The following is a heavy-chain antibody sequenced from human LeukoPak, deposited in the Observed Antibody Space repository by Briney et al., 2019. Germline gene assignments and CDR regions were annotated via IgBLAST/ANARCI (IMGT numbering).Heavy chain of an antibody. CDR1: GGSISSRHW. CDR3: ARETPYDAFDI. CDR2: IYPSGST. V-gene: IGHV4-4*02. Sequence: SGTLSLTCAVSGGSISSRHWWSWVRQTPETGLEWIGEIYPSGSTNYNPSLKSRVTISVDTSKNQFSLKLSSVTAADTAVYYCARETPYDAFDIWGQGTMVTVSS. J-gene: IGHJ3*02.